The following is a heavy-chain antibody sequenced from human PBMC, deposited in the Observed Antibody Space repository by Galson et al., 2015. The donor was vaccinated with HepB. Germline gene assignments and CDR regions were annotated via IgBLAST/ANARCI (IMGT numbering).Heavy chain of an antibody. CDR1: GYTFTTYG. CDR3: ARDGRYSYGYDGFDY. D-gene: IGHD5-18*01. CDR2: VSGYTGNT. J-gene: IGHJ4*02. Sequence: SVKVSCKASGYTFTTYGISWVRQAPGEGLEWMGWVSGYTGNTDYAQKFQGRVTVTTDTSTSTAYMELRRLRSDDTAVYYCARDGRYSYGYDGFDYWGQGTLVTVSS. V-gene: IGHV1-18*04.